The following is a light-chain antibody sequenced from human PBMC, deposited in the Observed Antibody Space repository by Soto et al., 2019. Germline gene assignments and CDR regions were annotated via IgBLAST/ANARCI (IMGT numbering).Light chain of an antibody. CDR3: LQRNVWLQT. V-gene: IGKV3-11*01. J-gene: IGKJ5*01. CDR2: GVS. CDR1: QSVGDY. Sequence: EIVLTQSPATLSLSPGERATLSCRASQSVGDYLAWYQHKPGQAPRLLIYGVSNRATGVPARFSGSGSGTDFTLTISSLEPDDFAVYYCLQRNVWLQTFGQGTRLEIK.